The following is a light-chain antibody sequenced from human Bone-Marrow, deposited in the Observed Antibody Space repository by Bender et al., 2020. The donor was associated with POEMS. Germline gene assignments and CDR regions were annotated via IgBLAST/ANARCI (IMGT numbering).Light chain of an antibody. CDR1: SSDVGRYDY. CDR2: DVS. V-gene: IGLV2-14*01. J-gene: IGLJ1*01. Sequence: QSALTQPASVSGSPGQSITISCTGTSSDVGRYDYVSWYHQHPGKAPKLLIYDVSNRPSGVSDRFAGSKSGNTASLTISGLQAEDEADYYCSSYTNTYTYVFGTGTKVTVL. CDR3: SSYTNTYTYV.